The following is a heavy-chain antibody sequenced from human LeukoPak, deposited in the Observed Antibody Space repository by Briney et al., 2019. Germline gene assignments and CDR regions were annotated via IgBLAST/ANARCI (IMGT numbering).Heavy chain of an antibody. CDR1: GFTFSNYG. Sequence: PGGSLRLSCAASGFTFSNYGMHWVSQAQGKGLEWVAVIWYDGTNKYYADSVKGRFTISRDNSKNTLYLQMNSLRAEDTAVYYCARFTHGGDFDYWGQGTLVTVSS. V-gene: IGHV3-33*01. D-gene: IGHD2-21*01. CDR2: IWYDGTNK. CDR3: ARFTHGGDFDY. J-gene: IGHJ4*02.